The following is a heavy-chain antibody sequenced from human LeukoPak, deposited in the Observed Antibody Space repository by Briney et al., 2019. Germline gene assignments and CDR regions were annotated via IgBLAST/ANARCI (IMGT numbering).Heavy chain of an antibody. D-gene: IGHD2-2*01. CDR2: ISSSGSTI. Sequence: PGGSLRLSCAASGFTFSDYYMSWIRQAPGKGLEWVSYISSSGSTIYYADSVKGRFTISRDNAKNSLYLQMNSLRAEDTAVYYCARRGYCSSTSCYNEDYWGQGTLVTVSS. CDR3: ARRGYCSSTSCYNEDY. V-gene: IGHV3-11*01. J-gene: IGHJ4*02. CDR1: GFTFSDYY.